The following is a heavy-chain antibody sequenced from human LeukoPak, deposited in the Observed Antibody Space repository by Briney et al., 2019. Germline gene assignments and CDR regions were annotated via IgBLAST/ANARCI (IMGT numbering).Heavy chain of an antibody. CDR1: GGSISSSSYY. CDR2: IYYSGST. V-gene: IGHV4-39*01. J-gene: IGHJ4*02. D-gene: IGHD3-10*01. CDR3: ARRGEAGLDFDY. Sequence: SETLSLTCTVSGGSISSSSYYWGWIRQPPGKGLEWIGSIYYSGSTYYNPSLKSRVTISVDTSKNQFSLKLSSVTAADTAVYYCARRGEAGLDFDYWGQGTLVTVSS.